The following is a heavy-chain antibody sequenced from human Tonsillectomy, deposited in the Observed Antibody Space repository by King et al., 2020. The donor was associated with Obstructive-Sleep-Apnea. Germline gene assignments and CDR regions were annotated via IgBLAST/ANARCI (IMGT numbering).Heavy chain of an antibody. CDR1: GFTFSNAW. V-gene: IGHV3-15*01. CDR3: TTGSNVPRIPFFDY. D-gene: IGHD2-2*01. CDR2: IKSKTDGGTT. J-gene: IGHJ4*02. Sequence: VQLVESGGGLVKPGGSLRLSCAASGFTFSNAWMSWVRQAPGKGLVWVGRIKSKTDGGTTDYAAPVKGRFTISRDDSKNTLYLQMNSLKTEDTAVYYCTTGSNVPRIPFFDYWGQGTLVTVSS.